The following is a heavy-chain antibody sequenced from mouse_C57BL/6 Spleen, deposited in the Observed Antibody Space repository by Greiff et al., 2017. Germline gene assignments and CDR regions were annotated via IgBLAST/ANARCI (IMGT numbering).Heavy chain of an antibody. V-gene: IGHV1-82*01. Sequence: VQLQQSGPELVKPGASVKISCKASGYAFSSSWMNWVKQRPGKGLEWIGRIYPGDGDTNYNGKLKGKATLTADTSSSTAYMQLSSLTSDDSAVYFCSRDDYGAYGGQGTLGTVSA. D-gene: IGHD1-1*01. CDR1: GYAFSSSW. J-gene: IGHJ3*01. CDR2: IYPGDGDT. CDR3: SRDDYGAY.